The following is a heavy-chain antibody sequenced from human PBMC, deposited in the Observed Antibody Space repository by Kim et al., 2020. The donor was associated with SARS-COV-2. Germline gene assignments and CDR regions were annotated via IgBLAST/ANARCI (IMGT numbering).Heavy chain of an antibody. V-gene: IGHV3-7*03. CDR1: GFTFSSYW. D-gene: IGHD6-19*01. CDR3: ARVPELDTPRSRIAVAVPDY. CDR2: IKQDGSEK. J-gene: IGHJ4*02. Sequence: GGSLRLSCAASGFTFSSYWMSWVRHAPGKGLEWVANIKQDGSEKYYVDSVKGRFTISRDNAKNSLYLQMNSLRAEDTAVYYCARVPELDTPRSRIAVAVPDYWGQGTLVTVSS.